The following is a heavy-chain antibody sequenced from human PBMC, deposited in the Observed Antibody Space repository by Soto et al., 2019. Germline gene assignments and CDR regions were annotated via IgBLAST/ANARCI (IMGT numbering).Heavy chain of an antibody. J-gene: IGHJ4*02. CDR3: AKAPTASAPVVL. CDR2: IIPVLNIA. V-gene: IGHV1-69*02. D-gene: IGHD2-15*01. Sequence: QVQLVQSGAEMKRPESSVKVSCETSGGTFTNYTFSWVRQAPGQGLEWMGWIIPVLNIAKYAQKFQGRINITADKSTNTAYLELSSLRAEDTAIYFCAKAPTASAPVVLGGEGTVVTVSS. CDR1: GGTFTNYT.